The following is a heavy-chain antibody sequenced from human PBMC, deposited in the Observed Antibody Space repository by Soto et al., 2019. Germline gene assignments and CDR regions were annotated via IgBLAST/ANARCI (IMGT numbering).Heavy chain of an antibody. CDR2: ISAYNGNT. Sequence: QVQLVQSGAEVKKPGASVKVSCKASGYTFTSYGISWVRQAPGQGLEWMGWISAYNGNTNYAQKLQDRVTMTTDTPARTAYMELMSLRSDDTAVYYCATDQSYGGAFDYWGQGTLVTVSS. D-gene: IGHD2-21*01. J-gene: IGHJ4*02. V-gene: IGHV1-18*01. CDR1: GYTFTSYG. CDR3: ATDQSYGGAFDY.